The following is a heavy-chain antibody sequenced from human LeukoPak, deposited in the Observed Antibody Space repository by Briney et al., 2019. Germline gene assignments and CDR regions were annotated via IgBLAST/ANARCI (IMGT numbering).Heavy chain of an antibody. CDR1: GGSVSRTSNY. CDR3: AGRYSYPFGMDV. V-gene: IGHV4-39*01. J-gene: IGHJ6*02. Sequence: PSETLSLTCTVSGGSVSRTSNYWGWIRQPPGKGLECIGSIYYTGSTFYNPSLKSRVTISVDTSKNQFSLRLSSVAAADTAVYYCAGRYSYPFGMDVWGQGTTVTVSS. CDR2: IYYTGST. D-gene: IGHD5-18*01.